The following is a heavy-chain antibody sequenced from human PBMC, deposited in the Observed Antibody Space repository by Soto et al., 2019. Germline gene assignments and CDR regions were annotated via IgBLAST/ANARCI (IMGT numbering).Heavy chain of an antibody. CDR2: MNPNSGNT. V-gene: IGHV1-8*01. Sequence: ASVKVSCKASGYTFTSYDINWVRQATGQGLEWMGWMNPNSGNTGYAQKFQGRVTMTRNTSISTAYMELSSLRSEDTAVYYCARAQVVLLLWLGDLLPGFAPWGQGTLVTVSS. CDR3: ARAQVVLLLWLGDLLPGFAP. CDR1: GYTFTSYD. D-gene: IGHD3-10*01. J-gene: IGHJ5*02.